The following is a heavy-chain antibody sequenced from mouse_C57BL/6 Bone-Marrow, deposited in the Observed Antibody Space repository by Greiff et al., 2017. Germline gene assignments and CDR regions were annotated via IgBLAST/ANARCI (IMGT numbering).Heavy chain of an antibody. Sequence: VQLMESGPGLVQPSQSLSITCTVSGFSLTSYGVHWVRQSPGKGLEWLGVIWSGGSTDYNAAFISRLSISKDNSDSQDFFNMNSQHAADTAISYCARPLDYGGQGTTLTVSA. CDR3: ARPLDY. J-gene: IGHJ2*01. CDR1: GFSLTSYG. V-gene: IGHV2-2*01. CDR2: IWSGGST.